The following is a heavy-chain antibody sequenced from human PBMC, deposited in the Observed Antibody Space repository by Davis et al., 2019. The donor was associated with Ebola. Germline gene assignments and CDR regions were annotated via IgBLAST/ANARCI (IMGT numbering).Heavy chain of an antibody. CDR3: AGAGVGATFDY. J-gene: IGHJ4*02. Sequence: MPSETLSPTCPLSAGSISSYYWSWIRQPPGKGLEWIGYIYYSGSTNYNPSLTSRVTISVDTSKNQFSLKLSSVTAADTAVYYCAGAGVGATFDYWGQGTLVTVSS. CDR2: IYYSGST. CDR1: AGSISSYY. D-gene: IGHD1-26*01. V-gene: IGHV4-59*08.